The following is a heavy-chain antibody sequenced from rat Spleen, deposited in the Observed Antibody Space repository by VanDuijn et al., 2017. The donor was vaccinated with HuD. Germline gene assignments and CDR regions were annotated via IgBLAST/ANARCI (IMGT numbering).Heavy chain of an antibody. CDR2: ISAGGGNT. CDR1: GFTFSNYY. J-gene: IGHJ2*01. D-gene: IGHD5-1*01. V-gene: IGHV5-27*01. Sequence: EVQLVESGGGLVQPGRSLKLSCAASGFTFSNYYMAWVRQAPTKGLEWVAYISAGGGNTYYRDSVKGRFTISRDNGKSTLYLQMNSLRSEDTATYYCTRENWVFDYWGQGVMVTVSS. CDR3: TRENWVFDY.